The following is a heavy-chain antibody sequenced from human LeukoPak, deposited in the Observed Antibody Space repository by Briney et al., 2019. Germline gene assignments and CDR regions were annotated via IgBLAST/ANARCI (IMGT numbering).Heavy chain of an antibody. CDR1: GFTFSDYY. J-gene: IGHJ6*02. CDR3: ARDPRDSYYYYGMDV. CDR2: ISSSGSTI. V-gene: IGHV3-11*01. Sequence: GGSLRLSCAASGFTFSDYYMSWIRQAPGKGLEWVSYISSSGSTIYYADSVKGRFTISRDNAKNSLYLQMNSLRAEDTAVYYCARDPRDSYYYYGMDVWGQGTTVTVSS.